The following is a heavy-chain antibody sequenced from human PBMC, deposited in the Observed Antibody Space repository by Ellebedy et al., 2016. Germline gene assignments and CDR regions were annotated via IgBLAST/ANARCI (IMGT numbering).Heavy chain of an antibody. Sequence: ASVKVSCKAPGYTFSWYAMHWVRQAPGQRLEWMGWINAGSENTKYSQKFQGRVTFTRDTSASTAYMELSGLRSEDTAVYYCARDGLRVAEGRDYYVYYYMDVWGKGTTVTVSS. J-gene: IGHJ6*03. CDR2: INAGSENT. D-gene: IGHD6-19*01. CDR1: GYTFSWYA. CDR3: ARDGLRVAEGRDYYVYYYMDV. V-gene: IGHV1-3*01.